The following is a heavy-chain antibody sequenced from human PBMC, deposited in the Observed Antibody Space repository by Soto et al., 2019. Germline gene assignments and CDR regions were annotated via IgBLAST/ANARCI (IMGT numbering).Heavy chain of an antibody. CDR1: GFTFSDCS. CDR3: ARVLYYFDY. J-gene: IGHJ4*01. D-gene: IGHD3-10*01. CDR2: ISSSGSTI. Sequence: PGGSLRLFSAASGFTFSDCSMSWIRQAPGKGLEWVSYISSSGSTINYADSVKGRFTISRDNAKNSLYLQMNSLRAEDTAVYYCARVLYYFDYWGHVSPFPVSS. V-gene: IGHV3-11*01.